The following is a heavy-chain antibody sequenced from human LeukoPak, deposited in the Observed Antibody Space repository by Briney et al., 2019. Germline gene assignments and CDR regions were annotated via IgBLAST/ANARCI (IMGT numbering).Heavy chain of an antibody. D-gene: IGHD6-13*01. CDR1: GGALISTTYY. V-gene: IGHV4-39*07. J-gene: IGHJ6*03. Sequence: SETLSLTCTVSGGALISTTYYWGWIRQPPGEGLEWIGSIDYSGRTYYNPSLKSRVTISVDTSKNQFSLNLSSVTAADTAVYSCARASGSSWYERRLHAYYYYMDVWGKGTTVTVSS. CDR2: IDYSGRT. CDR3: ARASGSSWYERRLHAYYYYMDV.